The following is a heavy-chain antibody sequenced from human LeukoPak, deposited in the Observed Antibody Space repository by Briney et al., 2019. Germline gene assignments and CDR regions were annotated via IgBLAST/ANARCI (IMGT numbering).Heavy chain of an antibody. Sequence: GGSLRLSCAASGFTFSSYGMHWVRQAPGKGLERVAFIRYDGSNKYYADSVKGRFTISRDNSKNTLYLQMNSLRAEDTAVYYCAKERDTAMVTIDYWGQGTLVTVSS. V-gene: IGHV3-30*02. CDR1: GFTFSSYG. D-gene: IGHD5-18*01. CDR3: AKERDTAMVTIDY. J-gene: IGHJ4*02. CDR2: IRYDGSNK.